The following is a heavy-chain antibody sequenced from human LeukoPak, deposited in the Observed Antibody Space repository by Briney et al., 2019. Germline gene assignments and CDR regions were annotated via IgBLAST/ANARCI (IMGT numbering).Heavy chain of an antibody. Sequence: SETLSLTCTVSGGSISTSVYYWGWIRQPPGKGPEWIGSIYYSGSTYYNPSLESRVTISVDTSKNQFSLMLSSVTAADTAVYYCARLPGYESSAYGSADYWGQGTQVTVSS. D-gene: IGHD3-22*01. J-gene: IGHJ4*02. CDR3: ARLPGYESSAYGSADY. CDR1: GGSISTSVYY. V-gene: IGHV4-39*01. CDR2: IYYSGST.